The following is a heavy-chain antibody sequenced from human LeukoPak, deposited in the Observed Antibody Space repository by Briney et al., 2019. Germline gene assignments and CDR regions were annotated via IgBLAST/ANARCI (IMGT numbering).Heavy chain of an antibody. J-gene: IGHJ4*02. CDR3: TTINAYVGATPFDY. D-gene: IGHD1-26*01. CDR2: IKSKTDGGTT. V-gene: IGHV3-15*01. Sequence: NTGGSLRLSCAASGFTFSNAWMSWVRQAPGKGLEWVGRIKSKTDGGTTDYAAPVKGRFTISRDDSKNTLYLQMNSLKTEDTAVYYCTTINAYVGATPFDYWGQGTLVTVSS. CDR1: GFTFSNAW.